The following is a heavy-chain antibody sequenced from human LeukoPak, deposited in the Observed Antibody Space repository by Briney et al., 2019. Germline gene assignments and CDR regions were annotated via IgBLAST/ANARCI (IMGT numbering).Heavy chain of an antibody. CDR1: AFKFDDYA. J-gene: IGHJ4*02. CDR3: VKVRFDNSAHFDY. D-gene: IGHD3-3*01. CDR2: ISWDGSRT. V-gene: IGHV3-43D*03. Sequence: GGSLSLSCAASAFKFDDYAVHWVRQASGKGLEWVSLISWDGSRTYYGDSVKGRFTISRDNSRKSLYLQINSLRTEDTALYYCVKVRFDNSAHFDYWGQGTLVTVSS.